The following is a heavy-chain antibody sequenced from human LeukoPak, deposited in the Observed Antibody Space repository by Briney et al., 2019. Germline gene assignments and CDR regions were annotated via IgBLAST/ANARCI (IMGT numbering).Heavy chain of an antibody. J-gene: IGHJ4*02. CDR1: GFTFSSYA. V-gene: IGHV3-30*18. CDR2: ISYDGSNK. Sequence: PGNSLRLSCAASGFTFSSYAMHWVRQAPGKGLEWVAVISYDGSNKHYADSVKGRFTISRDNSKNTLYLQIDSLRGEDTAVYYCAKTPAAGIFFFDSWGQGTLVTVSS. CDR3: AKTPAAGIFFFDS. D-gene: IGHD6-13*01.